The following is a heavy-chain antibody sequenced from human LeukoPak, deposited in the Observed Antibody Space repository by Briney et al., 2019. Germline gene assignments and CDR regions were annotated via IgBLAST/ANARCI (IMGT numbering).Heavy chain of an antibody. CDR2: ISHDGCHK. V-gene: IGHV3-30*18. Sequence: RSLRLSCAASGITFRSYGMHWVRQAPGKGLEWVAVISHDGCHKYYADSVKGRFSISRDNSKNTLYLQMNSLRADDTDVYYCAKGARGDTVTSIVGLNWFDPWGQGTLVTVSS. CDR3: AKGARGDTVTSIVGLNWFDP. J-gene: IGHJ5*02. CDR1: GITFRSYG. D-gene: IGHD4-17*01.